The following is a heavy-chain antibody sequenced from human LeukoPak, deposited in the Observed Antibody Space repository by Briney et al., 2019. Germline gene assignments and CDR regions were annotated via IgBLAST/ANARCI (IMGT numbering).Heavy chain of an antibody. CDR3: ARAGGGPIAARFDY. J-gene: IGHJ4*02. CDR1: GYSFTGNY. D-gene: IGHD6-6*01. CDR2: IIPIFGTA. Sequence: SVKVSCKASGYSFTGNYIHWVRQAPGQGLEWMGGIIPIFGTANYAQKFQGRVTITADESTSTAYMELSSLRSEDTAVYYCARAGGGPIAARFDYWGQGTLVTVSS. V-gene: IGHV1-69*13.